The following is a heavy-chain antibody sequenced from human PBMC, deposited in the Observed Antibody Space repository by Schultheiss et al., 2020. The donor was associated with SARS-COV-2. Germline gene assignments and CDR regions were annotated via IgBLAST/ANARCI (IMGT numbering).Heavy chain of an antibody. CDR2: IYPGDSDT. CDR1: GYSFTSYW. Sequence: GGSLRLSCKGSGYSFTSYWIGWVRQMPGKGLEWMGIIYPGDSDTRYSPSFQGQVTISADKSISTAYLQWSSLKASDTAMYYCARSSSSRNSGDYWGQGTLVTVSS. D-gene: IGHD6-6*01. CDR3: ARSSSSRNSGDY. J-gene: IGHJ4*02. V-gene: IGHV5-51*01.